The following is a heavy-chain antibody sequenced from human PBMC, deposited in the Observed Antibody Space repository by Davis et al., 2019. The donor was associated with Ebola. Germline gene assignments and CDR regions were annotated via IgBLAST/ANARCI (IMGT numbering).Heavy chain of an antibody. CDR2: IYYSGST. CDR1: GGSISSSNW. J-gene: IGHJ5*02. V-gene: IGHV4-4*02. D-gene: IGHD6-19*01. Sequence: PSETLSLTCAVSGGSISSSNWWSWVRQPPGKGLEWIGSIYYSGSTNYNPSLKSRVTISVDTSKNQFSLKLSSVTAADTAVYYCARGQWLVRSNWFDPWGQGTLVTVSS. CDR3: ARGQWLVRSNWFDP.